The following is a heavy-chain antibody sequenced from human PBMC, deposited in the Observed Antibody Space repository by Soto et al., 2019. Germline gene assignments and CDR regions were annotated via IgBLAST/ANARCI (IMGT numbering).Heavy chain of an antibody. J-gene: IGHJ4*02. CDR2: IYPGDSDT. CDR1: GYSFTSYW. CDR3: ARPQYDYGDYTPKGAPYYFDY. D-gene: IGHD4-17*01. V-gene: IGHV5-51*01. Sequence: PGESLKISCQGSGYSFTSYWIGWVRQMPGKGLEWMVIIYPGDSDTRYSPPFQGQVTISADKSISTAYLQWSSLKASDTAMYYCARPQYDYGDYTPKGAPYYFDYWGQGTLVTVSS.